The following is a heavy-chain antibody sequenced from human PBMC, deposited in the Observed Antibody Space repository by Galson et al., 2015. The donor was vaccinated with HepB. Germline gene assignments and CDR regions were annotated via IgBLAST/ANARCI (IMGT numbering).Heavy chain of an antibody. D-gene: IGHD2-2*01. CDR1: GYTFTSYD. Sequence: SVKVSCKASGYTFTSYDINWVRQATGQGLEWMGWMNPNSGNTGYAQKFQGRVTMTRNTSISTAYMELSSLRSEDTAVYYCARAIRDIVVVPARSRYYYMDVWGKGTTVTVSS. CDR3: ARAIRDIVVVPARSRYYYMDV. CDR2: MNPNSGNT. J-gene: IGHJ6*03. V-gene: IGHV1-8*01.